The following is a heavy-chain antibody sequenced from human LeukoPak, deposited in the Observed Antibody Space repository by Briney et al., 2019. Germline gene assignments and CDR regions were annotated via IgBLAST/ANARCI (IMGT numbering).Heavy chain of an antibody. CDR2: ISSNGGST. J-gene: IGHJ5*02. V-gene: IGHV3-64D*06. CDR3: ARTLHRSGSYLGVRNWFDP. Sequence: AGGSLRLSCSASGFTFSSYAMHWVGQAPGKGLEYVSAISSNGGSTYYADSVKGRFTISRDNSKNTLYLQMSRLRSDDTAVYYCARTLHRSGSYLGVRNWFDPWGQGTLVTVSS. D-gene: IGHD1-26*01. CDR1: GFTFSSYA.